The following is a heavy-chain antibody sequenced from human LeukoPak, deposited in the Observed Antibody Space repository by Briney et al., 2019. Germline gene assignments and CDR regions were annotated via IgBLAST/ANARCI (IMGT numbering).Heavy chain of an antibody. D-gene: IGHD5/OR15-5a*01. CDR1: GFTFSEYA. CDR2: TSHDGVNS. CDR3: ALTTLSVVYYFDY. V-gene: IGHV3-30*04. J-gene: IGHJ4*02. Sequence: GGSLRLSCAVSGFTFSEYAMHWVRQAPGKGLEWLAVTSHDGVNSYYAASVRGRFTISRDNSMDTLYLYMNSLRPEDTAVYYCALTTLSVVYYFDYWGQGTLVTVSS.